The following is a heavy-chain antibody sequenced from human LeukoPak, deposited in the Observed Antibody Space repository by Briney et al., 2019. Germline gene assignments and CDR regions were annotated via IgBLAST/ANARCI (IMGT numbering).Heavy chain of an antibody. CDR2: ISGSGGST. J-gene: IGHJ3*02. Sequence: GGSLRLSCAASGFTFSSYAMSWVRQAPGKGLEWVSAISGSGGSTYYADSVKGRFTISRDNSKNTLYLQMNSLRAEDTAVYYCAKDLYGDYVPMIAFDIWGRGTMVTVSS. V-gene: IGHV3-23*01. CDR3: AKDLYGDYVPMIAFDI. D-gene: IGHD4-17*01. CDR1: GFTFSSYA.